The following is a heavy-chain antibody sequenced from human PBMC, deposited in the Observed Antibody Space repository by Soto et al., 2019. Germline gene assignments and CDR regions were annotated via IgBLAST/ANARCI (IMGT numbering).Heavy chain of an antibody. D-gene: IGHD6-6*01. Sequence: GASVKVSCKASGYTFTSYARHWVRQAPGQRLEWMGWINAGNGNTKYSQKFQGRVTITRDTSASTAYMELSSLRSEDTAVYYCAASIAARPFDYWGQGTLVTVSS. CDR1: GYTFTSYA. V-gene: IGHV1-3*01. J-gene: IGHJ4*02. CDR2: INAGNGNT. CDR3: AASIAARPFDY.